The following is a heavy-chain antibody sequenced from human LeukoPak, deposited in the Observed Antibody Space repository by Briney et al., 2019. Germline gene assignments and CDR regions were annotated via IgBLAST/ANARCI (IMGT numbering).Heavy chain of an antibody. CDR1: GGSISSYY. D-gene: IGHD3-10*01. CDR2: IYTSGST. V-gene: IGHV4-4*07. Sequence: SETLSLTCTVSGGSISSYYCSWIRQPAGKGLEWIGRIYTSGSTNYNPSLKSRVTISVDTSKNQFSLKLSSVTAADTAVYYCARVPPGSWVSYFDYWGQGTLVTVSS. CDR3: ARVPPGSWVSYFDY. J-gene: IGHJ4*02.